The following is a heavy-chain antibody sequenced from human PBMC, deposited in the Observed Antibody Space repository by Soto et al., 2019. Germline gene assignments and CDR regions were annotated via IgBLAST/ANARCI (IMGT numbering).Heavy chain of an antibody. Sequence: XASLGLSCAASGFTFTRYSMNWVRQAPGKGLEWVSSISSTTNYIYYGDSMKGRFTISRDNAKNSLYLEMNSLRAEDTAVYYCARESEDLTSNFDYWGQGTLVTVSS. J-gene: IGHJ4*02. CDR3: ARESEDLTSNFDY. CDR2: ISSTTNYI. V-gene: IGHV3-21*06. CDR1: GFTFTRYS.